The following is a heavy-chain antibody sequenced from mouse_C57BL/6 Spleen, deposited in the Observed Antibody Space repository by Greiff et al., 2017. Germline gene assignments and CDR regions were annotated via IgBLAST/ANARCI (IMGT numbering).Heavy chain of an antibody. D-gene: IGHD1-1*01. V-gene: IGHV3-6*01. J-gene: IGHJ1*03. CDR1: GYSITSGYY. CDR2: ISYDGSN. Sequence: VQLQESGPGLVKPSQSLSLTCSVTGYSITSGYYWNWIRQFPGNKLEWMGYISYDGSNNYNPSLKNRISITRDTSKNQFFLKLNSVTTEDTATYYCARDRYYGSDWYFDVWGTGTTVTVSS. CDR3: ARDRYYGSDWYFDV.